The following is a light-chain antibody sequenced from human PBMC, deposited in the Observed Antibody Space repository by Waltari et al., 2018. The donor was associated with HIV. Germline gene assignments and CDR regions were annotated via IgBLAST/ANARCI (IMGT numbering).Light chain of an antibody. Sequence: IQVTQSPSSLSASLGDTVVITCRASQAITTYLNWYQQKADKPPVLLVYSASTLQTGAPSRFRGSGSGRDFTHSISGLQPEDFASYFCQQSYESPFNFGPGTK. V-gene: IGKV1-39*01. CDR2: SAS. J-gene: IGKJ3*01. CDR1: QAITTY. CDR3: QQSYESPFN.